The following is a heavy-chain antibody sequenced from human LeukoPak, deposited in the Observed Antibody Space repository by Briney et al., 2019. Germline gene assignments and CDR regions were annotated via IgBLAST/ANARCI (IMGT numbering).Heavy chain of an antibody. J-gene: IGHJ4*02. V-gene: IGHV4-59*08. Sequence: SETLSLTCTVSGGSISSYYWSWIRQPPGKGLEWIGYIYYSGSTNYNPSLKSRVTISVDTSKNQFSLKLSSVTAADTAVYYCARHGAAAGPGDYWGQGTLVTVSS. CDR2: IYYSGST. D-gene: IGHD6-13*01. CDR1: GGSISSYY. CDR3: ARHGAAAGPGDY.